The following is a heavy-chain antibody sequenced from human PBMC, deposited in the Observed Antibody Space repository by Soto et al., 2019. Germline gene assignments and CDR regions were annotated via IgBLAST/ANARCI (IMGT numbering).Heavy chain of an antibody. CDR1: GASISSGDYY. CDR3: ARGVTFGGVIAPRFDP. D-gene: IGHD3-16*02. J-gene: IGHJ5*02. V-gene: IGHV4-31*03. Sequence: SETLSLTCTVSGASISSGDYYWSWIRQHPGKGLERIGYIHNSGTTYYIPPLKSRLAMTVDTSKNQLSLKLTSVTAADTALYYCARGVTFGGVIAPRFDPWGQGTLVTVSS. CDR2: IHNSGTT.